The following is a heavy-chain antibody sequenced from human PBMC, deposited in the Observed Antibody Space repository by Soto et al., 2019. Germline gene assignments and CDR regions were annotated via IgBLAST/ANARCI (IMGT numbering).Heavy chain of an antibody. Sequence: GESLKISCKGSGYGFTSYWIGWVRQMPGKGLEWMGIIYPGDSDTRYSPSFQGQVTISADKSISTAYLQWSSLKASDTAMYYCAREDENYDFWSGYYSYWGQGTLVTVSS. D-gene: IGHD3-3*01. J-gene: IGHJ4*02. CDR2: IYPGDSDT. V-gene: IGHV5-51*01. CDR1: GYGFTSYW. CDR3: AREDENYDFWSGYYSY.